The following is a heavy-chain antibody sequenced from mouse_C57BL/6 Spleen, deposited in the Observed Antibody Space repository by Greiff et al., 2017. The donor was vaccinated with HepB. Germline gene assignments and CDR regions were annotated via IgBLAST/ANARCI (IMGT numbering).Heavy chain of an antibody. CDR3: ARDRGSSPLDY. CDR2: ISDGGSYT. V-gene: IGHV5-4*01. J-gene: IGHJ2*01. CDR1: GFTFSSYA. Sequence: EVKLMESGGGLVKPGGSLKLSCAASGFTFSSYAMSWVRQTPEKRLEWVATISDGGSYTYYPDNVKGRFTISRDNAKNNLYLQLSHLKSEDTAMYYCARDRGSSPLDYWGQGTTLTVSS. D-gene: IGHD1-1*01.